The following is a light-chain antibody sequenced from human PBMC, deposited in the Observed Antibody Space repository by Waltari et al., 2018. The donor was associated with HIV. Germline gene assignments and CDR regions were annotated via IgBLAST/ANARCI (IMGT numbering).Light chain of an antibody. CDR2: EVT. CDR3: SSSTSSNTLV. CDR1: TSDIGTYNS. Sequence: QSALTQPASVSGSPGQSITIPCTGTTSDIGTYNSVSWYQQHPGKAPRLMIYEVTNRLSAVSNRFSGSKSGNTASLTISGLQAEDEADYYCSSSTSSNTLVFGGGTKLTVL. V-gene: IGLV2-14*01. J-gene: IGLJ3*02.